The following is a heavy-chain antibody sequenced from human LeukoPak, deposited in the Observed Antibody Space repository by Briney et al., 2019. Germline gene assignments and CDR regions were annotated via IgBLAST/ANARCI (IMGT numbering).Heavy chain of an antibody. D-gene: IGHD6-13*01. Sequence: GGSLRLSCAASGFTFSSYWMHWVRQAPGKGLVCVSRINTDGSNTTYADSVKGRFTISRDTAKNTLYLQMNSLRAEDTAVYYCARVAGGTTFDYWGQGALVTVSS. J-gene: IGHJ4*02. CDR2: INTDGSNT. CDR1: GFTFSSYW. CDR3: ARVAGGTTFDY. V-gene: IGHV3-74*01.